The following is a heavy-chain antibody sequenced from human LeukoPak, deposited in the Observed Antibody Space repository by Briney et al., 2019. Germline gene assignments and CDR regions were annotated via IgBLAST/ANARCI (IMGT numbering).Heavy chain of an antibody. CDR3: ARDSDYCTNGVCPDY. CDR2: IYPGDSDT. V-gene: IGHV5-51*01. CDR1: GYSFTSYW. Sequence: GESLKISCKGSGYSFTSYWIGWVRQMPGKGLEWMGIIYPGDSDTRDSPSFQGQVTISADKSISTAYLQWSSLKASDTAMYYCARDSDYCTNGVCPDYWGQGTLVTVSS. D-gene: IGHD2-8*01. J-gene: IGHJ4*02.